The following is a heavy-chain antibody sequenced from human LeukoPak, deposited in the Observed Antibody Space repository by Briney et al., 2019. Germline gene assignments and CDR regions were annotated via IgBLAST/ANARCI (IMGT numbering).Heavy chain of an antibody. CDR2: IKQDGSEK. D-gene: IGHD3-10*01. Sequence: PGGSLRLSCAASGFTSSSYWMSWVRQAPGKGLEWVANIKQDGSEKYYVDSVKGRFTISRDNAKNSLYLQMNSLRAEDTAVYYCARSYRGGFDYWGQGTLVTVSS. CDR1: GFTSSSYW. V-gene: IGHV3-7*01. CDR3: ARSYRGGFDY. J-gene: IGHJ4*02.